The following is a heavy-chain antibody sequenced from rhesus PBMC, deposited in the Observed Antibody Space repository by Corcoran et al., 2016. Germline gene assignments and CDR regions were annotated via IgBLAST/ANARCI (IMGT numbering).Heavy chain of an antibody. Sequence: EVQLVESGVGLPKPGGSLRLSCPASGLTFRNYWISWVRQATGKGLEWVSRMSSDGSSKSYADSVKGRFTISRENAENSLYRQMNSLRAEDTAVYYCTTTYYWGQGVLVTVSS. D-gene: IGHD2-2*01. CDR3: TTTYY. CDR2: MSSDGSSK. V-gene: IGHV3-119*01. CDR1: GLTFRNYW. J-gene: IGHJ4*01.